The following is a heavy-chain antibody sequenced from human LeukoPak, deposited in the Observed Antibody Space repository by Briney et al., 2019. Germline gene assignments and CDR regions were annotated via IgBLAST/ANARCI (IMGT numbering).Heavy chain of an antibody. Sequence: GGSLRLSCAASGFTFSSYAMSWVRQAPGKGLEWVSAISGSGGSTYYADSVKGRFTISRDNSKNTLYLQMNSLRAEDTAVYYCAKDPDYGDYEGLWDYWGQGTLVTVSS. CDR2: ISGSGGST. CDR1: GFTFSSYA. CDR3: AKDPDYGDYEGLWDY. J-gene: IGHJ4*02. D-gene: IGHD4-17*01. V-gene: IGHV3-23*01.